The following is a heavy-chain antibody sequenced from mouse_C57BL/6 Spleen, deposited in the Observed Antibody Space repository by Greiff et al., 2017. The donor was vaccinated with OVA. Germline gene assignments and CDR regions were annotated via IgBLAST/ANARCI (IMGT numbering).Heavy chain of an antibody. CDR2: INPSSGYT. CDR1: GYTFTSYT. CDR3: ARSTTVVGRDFDY. Sequence: LQESGAELARPGASVKMSCKASGYTFTSYTMHWVKQRPGQGLEWIGYINPSSGYTKYNQKFKDKATLTADKSSSTAYMQLSSLTSEDSAVYYCARSTTVVGRDFDYWGQGTTLTVSS. D-gene: IGHD1-1*01. J-gene: IGHJ2*01. V-gene: IGHV1-4*01.